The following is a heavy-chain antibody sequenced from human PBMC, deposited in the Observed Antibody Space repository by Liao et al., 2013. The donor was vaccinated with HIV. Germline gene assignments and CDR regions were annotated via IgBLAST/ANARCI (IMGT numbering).Heavy chain of an antibody. D-gene: IGHD3-16*01. CDR2: IYISGST. V-gene: IGHV4-61*02. CDR1: GGSISSGSHY. J-gene: IGHJ3*02. CDR3: ARAGGRYAGFDI. Sequence: QVQLQESGPGLVKPSQTLSLTCTVSGGSISSGSHYWSWIRQPAGKGLEWIGRIYISGSTNYNPSLKSRVTISVDTSKNQFSLKLSSVTAADTAVYYCARAGGRYAGFDIWGQGTMVTVSS.